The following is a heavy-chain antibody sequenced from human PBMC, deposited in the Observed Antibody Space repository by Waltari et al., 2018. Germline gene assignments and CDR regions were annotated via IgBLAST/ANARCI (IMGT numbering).Heavy chain of an antibody. CDR3: ARGGSYRLGDYYYYYGMDV. D-gene: IGHD3-16*02. J-gene: IGHJ6*02. CDR1: GGSFSGYY. CDR2: INHVGST. Sequence: QVQLQQWGAGLLKPSETLSLTCAVYGGSFSGYYWSWIRQPPGKGLEWIGEINHVGSTNYNPSLKRRVTISGDTSKNQFSLKLSSVTAADTAVYYCARGGSYRLGDYYYYYGMDVWGQGTTVTVSS. V-gene: IGHV4-34*01.